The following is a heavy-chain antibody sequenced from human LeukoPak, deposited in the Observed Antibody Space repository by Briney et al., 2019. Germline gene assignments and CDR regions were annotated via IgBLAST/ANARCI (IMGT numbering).Heavy chain of an antibody. V-gene: IGHV3-30*02. J-gene: IGHJ3*02. Sequence: GGSLRLSCAASGFTISSYGMHWVRQAPGKGLEWVAFIRYDGSNKYYADSVKGRFTISRDNSKNTLYLQMGSLRAEDMAVYYCARALVTPAWDAFDIWGQGTMVTVSS. D-gene: IGHD2-21*02. CDR1: GFTISSYG. CDR2: IRYDGSNK. CDR3: ARALVTPAWDAFDI.